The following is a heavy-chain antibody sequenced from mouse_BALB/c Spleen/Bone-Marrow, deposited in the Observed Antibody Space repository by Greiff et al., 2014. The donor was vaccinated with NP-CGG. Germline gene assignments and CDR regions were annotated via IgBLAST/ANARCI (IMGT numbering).Heavy chain of an antibody. D-gene: IGHD2-1*01. CDR2: INPSSGYT. J-gene: IGHJ4*01. Sequence: VQLVESGAELARPGASMKMSCRASGYTFTTYTMHWVKQRPGQGLEWIGYINPSSGYTYYNQKFKDKATLTADKSSSAAYLQLSSLTSKDSAVYYCARVYGNYDAMDYWGQGTSVTVSS. CDR1: GYTFTTYT. CDR3: ARVYGNYDAMDY. V-gene: IGHV1-4*01.